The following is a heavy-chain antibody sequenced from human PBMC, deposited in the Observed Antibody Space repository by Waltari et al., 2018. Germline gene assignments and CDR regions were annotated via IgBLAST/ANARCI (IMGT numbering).Heavy chain of an antibody. J-gene: IGHJ4*02. CDR1: GYTFTGST. Sequence: QVQLVQSGAEVTKPGASVKVSCKASGYTFTGSTIHSVRQATGQGLEWMGWINANNGNTKYSQKFQGRVTITRDTSANTADMELSSLRSEDTAVYYCARAYCINGVCYSGYYFDYWGQGTLVTVSS. D-gene: IGHD2-8*01. V-gene: IGHV1-3*01. CDR3: ARAYCINGVCYSGYYFDY. CDR2: INANNGNT.